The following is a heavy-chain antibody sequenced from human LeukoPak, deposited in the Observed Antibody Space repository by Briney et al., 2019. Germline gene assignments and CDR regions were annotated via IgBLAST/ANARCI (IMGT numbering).Heavy chain of an antibody. Sequence: GGSLRLSCAASGFIFSSYGMHWVRQAPGKGLEWVAFIRYDGSKKYYADSVKGRFTISRDNAKNLLYLQMNSLRAEDTAVYYCASRLTTVPYWGQGTLVTVSS. CDR1: GFIFSSYG. J-gene: IGHJ4*02. CDR2: IRYDGSKK. V-gene: IGHV3-30*02. D-gene: IGHD4-11*01. CDR3: ASRLTTVPY.